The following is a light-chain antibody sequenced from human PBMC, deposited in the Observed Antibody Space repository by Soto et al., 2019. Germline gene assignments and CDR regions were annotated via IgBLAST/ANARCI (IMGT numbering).Light chain of an antibody. V-gene: IGKV2-24*01. Sequence: DIVMTQTPLSSPVTLGQPASISCRSSQSLVHSDENTYLSWLQQRPGQPPRVLIYKISNRVSGVPDRFSGSGAGTDFTLKISRVEAEDVGVYYCMQSTQYPRTFGQGTKVEI. CDR2: KIS. J-gene: IGKJ1*01. CDR3: MQSTQYPRT. CDR1: QSLVHSDENTY.